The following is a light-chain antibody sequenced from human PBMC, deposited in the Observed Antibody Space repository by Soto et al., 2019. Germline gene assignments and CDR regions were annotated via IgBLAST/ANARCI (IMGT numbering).Light chain of an antibody. CDR3: SSYTSTITVL. Sequence: QSALTQPASVSGSPGQSITISCTGTSSDVGASKYVSWYQQHPGKAPKLMIYEVSNRPSGVSNRFSGSKSGNTASLTISGLQAEDEADYYCSSYTSTITVLFGGGTKVTV. CDR1: SSDVGASKY. V-gene: IGLV2-14*01. J-gene: IGLJ2*01. CDR2: EVS.